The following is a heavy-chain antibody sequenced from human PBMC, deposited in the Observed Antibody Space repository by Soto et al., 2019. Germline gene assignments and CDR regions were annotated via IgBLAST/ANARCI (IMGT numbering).Heavy chain of an antibody. Sequence: EVQLEESGGGSVQLGESLRVSCVASGFTFRNQWMHWVRQVPGKGLVWVCRINGDGTRASYADIVKGRFTISRDNAQNLLFLELNSWRVDDTGVYHFARGGVAGRVDAIDIWGPGTTVAVSS. CDR3: ARGGVAGRVDAIDI. D-gene: IGHD3-10*01. CDR2: INGDGTRA. J-gene: IGHJ3*02. CDR1: GFTFRNQW. V-gene: IGHV3-74*01.